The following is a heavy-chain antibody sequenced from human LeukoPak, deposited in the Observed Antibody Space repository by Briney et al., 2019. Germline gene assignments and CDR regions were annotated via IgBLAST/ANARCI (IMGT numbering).Heavy chain of an antibody. CDR1: GGSIGSYY. CDR3: VDIGGDY. J-gene: IGHJ4*02. D-gene: IGHD5-12*01. V-gene: IGHV4-59*08. Sequence: SETLSLTCTVSGGSIGSYYWSWIRQPPGKGLEWIGYIYYSGSTNYNPSLKSRVTISVDTSKSQFSLRLSSVTAADTAVYFCVDIGGDYWGQGTLVTVSS. CDR2: IYYSGST.